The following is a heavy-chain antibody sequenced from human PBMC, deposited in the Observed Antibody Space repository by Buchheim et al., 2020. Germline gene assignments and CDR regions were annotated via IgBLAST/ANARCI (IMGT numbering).Heavy chain of an antibody. D-gene: IGHD2-2*02. Sequence: QVQLQESGPGLVKPSQTLSLTCTVSGGSISSGGYYWSWIRQHPGKGLEWIGYIYYSGSTYYNPSLKSRVTISVDTSKNQLSLKLSSVTAADTAVYYCARALDIVVVPAAIPGGRYFDYWGQGTL. CDR3: ARALDIVVVPAAIPGGRYFDY. CDR2: IYYSGST. V-gene: IGHV4-31*03. J-gene: IGHJ4*02. CDR1: GGSISSGGYY.